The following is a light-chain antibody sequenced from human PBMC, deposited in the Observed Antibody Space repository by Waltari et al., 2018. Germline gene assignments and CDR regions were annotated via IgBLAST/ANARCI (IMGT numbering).Light chain of an antibody. Sequence: DIQMTQSPSSLSASVGDRVTITCQASQDISNYLNWYQQKPGKAPKLLIYDSSNLETGVPSRFSGSGSGTDFTFTISSLQPEDIATYYCQQYDNLPGVTFGQWTRLEIK. J-gene: IGKJ5*01. CDR2: DSS. CDR3: QQYDNLPGVT. CDR1: QDISNY. V-gene: IGKV1-33*01.